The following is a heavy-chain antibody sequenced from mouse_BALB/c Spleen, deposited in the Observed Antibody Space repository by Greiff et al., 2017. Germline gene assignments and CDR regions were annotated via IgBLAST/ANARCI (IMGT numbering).Heavy chain of an antibody. CDR2: INSNGGST. V-gene: IGHV5-6-3*01. CDR1: GFTFSSYG. Sequence: EVQRVESGGGLVQPGGSLKLSCAASGFTFSSYGMSWVRQTPDKRLELVATINSNGGSTYYPDSVKGRFTISRDNAKNTLYLQMSSLKSEDTAMYYCARDQGYYGFAYWGQGTLVTVSA. J-gene: IGHJ3*01. CDR3: ARDQGYYGFAY. D-gene: IGHD2-3*01.